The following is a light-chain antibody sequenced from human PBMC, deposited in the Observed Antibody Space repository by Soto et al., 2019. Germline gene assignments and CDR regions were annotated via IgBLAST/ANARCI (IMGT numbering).Light chain of an antibody. V-gene: IGLV2-14*01. CDR2: EVT. J-gene: IGLJ1*01. CDR3: SSHTSGSTRV. Sequence: QSALTQPASVSGSPGQSIAISCTGTSSDVGGYDYVSWYQQQPDKAPKLMIYEVTKRPSGVSNRFSGSKSGNTASLTISGLQAEDEADYYCSSHTSGSTRVFGTGTKVTV. CDR1: SSDVGGYDY.